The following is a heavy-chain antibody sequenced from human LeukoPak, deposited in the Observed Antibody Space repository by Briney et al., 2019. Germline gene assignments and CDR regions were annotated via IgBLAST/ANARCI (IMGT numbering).Heavy chain of an antibody. CDR3: AKRPMAGSGSSPNRHFDY. CDR2: ISGSGSSI. V-gene: IGHV3-23*01. CDR1: GFTFSSYG. D-gene: IGHD1-26*01. Sequence: PGGSLRLSCAASGFTFSSYGMHWVRQAPGKGLEWVSIISGSGSSIYYADSVKGRFTISRDNSKNTLYLQMNSLRVEDTAVYYCAKRPMAGSGSSPNRHFDYWGQGTLVTVSS. J-gene: IGHJ4*02.